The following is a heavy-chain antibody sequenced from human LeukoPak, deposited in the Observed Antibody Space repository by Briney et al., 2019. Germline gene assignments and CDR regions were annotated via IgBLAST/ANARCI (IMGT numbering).Heavy chain of an antibody. CDR3: ARDHNYAFDN. CDR2: IGISSGNT. D-gene: IGHD1-1*01. J-gene: IGHJ4*02. Sequence: PGGSLRLSCAASGFPFSEYSMNWVRQAPGKGLEWISYIGISSGNTKYADSVKDRFTVSGDNARNSLYLQMNSLRVEDTAVYYCARDHNYAFDNWGQGTLVTVSS. CDR1: GFPFSEYS. V-gene: IGHV3-11*06.